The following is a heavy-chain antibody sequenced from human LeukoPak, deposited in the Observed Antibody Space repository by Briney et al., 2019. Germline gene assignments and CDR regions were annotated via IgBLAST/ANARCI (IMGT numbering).Heavy chain of an antibody. Sequence: GSPRLSCAVSGFTFSTYWMSWVRQAPGKGLEWVANIRQDGSAKYYVDSVRGRFTISRDNAKNSLYLQMNSLRAEDTGVYYCATSSDAPANMWGQGTLVTVSS. CDR1: GFTFSTYW. CDR2: IRQDGSAK. V-gene: IGHV3-7*01. CDR3: ATSSDAPANM. J-gene: IGHJ4*02. D-gene: IGHD2-2*01.